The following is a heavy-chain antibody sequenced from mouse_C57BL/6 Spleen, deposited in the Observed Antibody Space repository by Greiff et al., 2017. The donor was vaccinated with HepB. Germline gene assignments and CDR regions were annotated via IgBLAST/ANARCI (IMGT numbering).Heavy chain of an antibody. Sequence: QVQLQQPGAELVRPGTSVKLSCKASGYTFTSYWMHWVKQRPGQGLEWIGVIDPSDSYTNYNQKFTGKATLTVDTSSSTAYMQLSSLTSEDSAVYYCARNYGTDYWGQGTTLTVSS. V-gene: IGHV1-59*01. D-gene: IGHD1-1*01. CDR3: ARNYGTDY. CDR1: GYTFTSYW. J-gene: IGHJ2*01. CDR2: IDPSDSYT.